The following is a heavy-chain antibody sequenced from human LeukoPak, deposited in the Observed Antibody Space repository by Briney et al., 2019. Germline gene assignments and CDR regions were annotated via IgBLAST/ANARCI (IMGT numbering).Heavy chain of an antibody. CDR3: ASGSYGSGFYYFYYMDV. V-gene: IGHV3-11*04. J-gene: IGHJ6*03. D-gene: IGHD3-10*01. Sequence: GGSLRLSCAASGFTFSDYYMSWIRQAPGKGLEWLSYISSGGDSIYYADSVKGRFTISRDNAKNSVSLQMNSLRAEDTAVYNCASGSYGSGFYYFYYMDVWGKGTTVTVSS. CDR2: ISSGGDSI. CDR1: GFTFSDYY.